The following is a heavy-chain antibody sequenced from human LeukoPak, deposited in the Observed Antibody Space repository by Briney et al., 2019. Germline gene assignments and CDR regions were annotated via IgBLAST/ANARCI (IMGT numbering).Heavy chain of an antibody. D-gene: IGHD6-19*01. Sequence: SETLSLTCTVSGGSISSYYWSWIRQPPGKGLEWIGYIYDSGSTKYNPSLKSRVTISVDTSKNQFSLRLSSVTAADTAVYYCAREISAGWSPFDYWGQGTLVTVSS. CDR3: AREISAGWSPFDY. J-gene: IGHJ4*02. CDR2: IYDSGST. CDR1: GGSISSYY. V-gene: IGHV4-59*01.